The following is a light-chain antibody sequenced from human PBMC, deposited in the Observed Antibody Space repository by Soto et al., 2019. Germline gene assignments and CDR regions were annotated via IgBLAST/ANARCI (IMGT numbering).Light chain of an antibody. V-gene: IGKV1-5*01. J-gene: IGKJ4*01. CDR3: LQYNSYSLT. CDR1: QSVTSR. Sequence: DIQMTQSPSTLSASVGDRVTITCRTSQSVTSRLAWYQQKPAKAPKLLIYGASNLESGVPSRFSGSGSGTEFTLTISSLQPDDFATYYCLQYNSYSLTFGGGTTVEIK. CDR2: GAS.